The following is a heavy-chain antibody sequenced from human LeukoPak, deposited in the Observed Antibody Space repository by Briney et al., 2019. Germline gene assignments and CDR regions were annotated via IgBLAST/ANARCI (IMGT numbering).Heavy chain of an antibody. CDR1: GFTFSSYS. CDR2: ISSSSSTI. Sequence: GGSLRLSCAASGFTFSSYSMNWVRQAPGKGLEWVSYISSSSSTIYYADSVKGRFTISRDNAKNSLYLQMNSLRAEDTAVYYCARATFYGSGSQPFDYWGQGTLVTVSS. J-gene: IGHJ4*02. V-gene: IGHV3-48*04. CDR3: ARATFYGSGSQPFDY. D-gene: IGHD3-10*01.